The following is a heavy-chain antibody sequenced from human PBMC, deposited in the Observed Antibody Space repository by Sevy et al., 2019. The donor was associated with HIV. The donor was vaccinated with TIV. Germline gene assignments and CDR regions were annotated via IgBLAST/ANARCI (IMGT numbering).Heavy chain of an antibody. D-gene: IGHD1-26*01. Sequence: VGSLRLSCAASGFTFTNYAMNWVRQAPGKGLEWVSGISGSDGSTYYADSVKGRFTISRDNSKNTLFLQMHSLRAEDTAVYYCAKDSVFLARDAFDIWGQGTMVTVSS. CDR3: AKDSVFLARDAFDI. CDR2: ISGSDGST. CDR1: GFTFTNYA. V-gene: IGHV3-23*01. J-gene: IGHJ3*02.